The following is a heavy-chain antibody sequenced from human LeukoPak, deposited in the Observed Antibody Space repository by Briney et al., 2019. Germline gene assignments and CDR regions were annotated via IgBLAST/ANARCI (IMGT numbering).Heavy chain of an antibody. CDR3: ARGTSIAAAYFQH. V-gene: IGHV1-69*04. CDR2: IIPILGIA. Sequence: GASVKVSCKASGYTFTSYAMNWVRQAPGQGLEWMGRIIPILGIANYAQKFQGRVTITADKSTSTAYMELSSLRSEDTAVYYCARGTSIAAAYFQHWGQGTLVTVSS. D-gene: IGHD6-13*01. CDR1: GYTFTSYA. J-gene: IGHJ1*01.